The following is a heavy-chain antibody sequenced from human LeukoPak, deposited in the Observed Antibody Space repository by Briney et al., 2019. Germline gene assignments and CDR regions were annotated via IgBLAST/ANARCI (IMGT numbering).Heavy chain of an antibody. CDR1: GYSITSGYF. D-gene: IGHD4-17*01. CDR3: ARPPDSSDYGAAFDF. Sequence: SETLSLTCGVSGYSITSGYFWGWIRQPPRKGLEWIGSIYHSGTTYYNPSLKSRVTISVDTSKNQFSLKLSSVTAADTAVYYCARPPDSSDYGAAFDFWGQGTLVTVSS. V-gene: IGHV4-38-2*01. CDR2: IYHSGTT. J-gene: IGHJ4*02.